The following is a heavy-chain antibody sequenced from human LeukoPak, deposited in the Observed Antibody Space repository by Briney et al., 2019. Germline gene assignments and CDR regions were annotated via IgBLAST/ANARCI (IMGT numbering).Heavy chain of an antibody. Sequence: SETLSLTCSVSGASIDRSTYYWGWIRQPPGKGLEWIGSVYYSGSTYYNSALKSRVTISVDTSKNQFSLKLYSVTAADTSVYFCARIAAPGLAWGQGTLVTVSS. J-gene: IGHJ5*02. CDR3: ARIAAPGLA. CDR1: GASIDRSTYY. V-gene: IGHV4-39*01. D-gene: IGHD6-25*01. CDR2: VYYSGST.